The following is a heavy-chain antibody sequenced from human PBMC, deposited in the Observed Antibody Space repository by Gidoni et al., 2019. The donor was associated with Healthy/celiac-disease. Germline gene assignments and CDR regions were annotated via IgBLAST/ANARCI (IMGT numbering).Heavy chain of an antibody. Sequence: QLQLQESGPGLVKPSETLSLTCTVSGGSISSSSYYWGWIRQPPGKGLEWIGSIYYSGSTYYNPSLKSRVTISVDTSKNQFSLKLSSVTAADTAVYYCARRSDSSGWAGSSFDPWGQGTLVTVSS. CDR2: IYYSGST. CDR3: ARRSDSSGWAGSSFDP. J-gene: IGHJ5*02. D-gene: IGHD6-19*01. CDR1: GGSISSSSYY. V-gene: IGHV4-39*01.